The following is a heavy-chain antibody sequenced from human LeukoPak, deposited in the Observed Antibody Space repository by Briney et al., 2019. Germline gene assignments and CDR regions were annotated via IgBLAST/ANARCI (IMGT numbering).Heavy chain of an antibody. V-gene: IGHV3-30*02. CDR1: GFLFRTYG. J-gene: IGHJ5*02. CDR2: IRYDGNNK. D-gene: IGHD2-15*01. Sequence: GGSLRLSCAASGFLFRTYGMNWVRQPPGKGLEWVALIRYDGNNKYYADSVKGRFTISRDNSKNTLYLQMNSLRAEDTAVYYCAKDKNGYCSGGSCYLPWFDPWGQGTLVTVSS. CDR3: AKDKNGYCSGGSCYLPWFDP.